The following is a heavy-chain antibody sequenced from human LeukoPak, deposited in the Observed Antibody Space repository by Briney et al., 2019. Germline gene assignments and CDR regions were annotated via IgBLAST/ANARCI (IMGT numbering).Heavy chain of an antibody. CDR1: GFTFSSYW. V-gene: IGHV3-7*01. D-gene: IGHD6-19*01. CDR2: IKQDGSEK. CDR3: ARGFGSSGWYTYMDV. J-gene: IGHJ6*03. Sequence: PGGSLILSCAATGFTFSSYWMSWVRQAPGKGLEWVANIKQDGSEKYYVDSVKGRFTISRDNAKNSLHLQMNSLRVEDTAVYYCARGFGSSGWYTYMDVWGKGTTVTVSS.